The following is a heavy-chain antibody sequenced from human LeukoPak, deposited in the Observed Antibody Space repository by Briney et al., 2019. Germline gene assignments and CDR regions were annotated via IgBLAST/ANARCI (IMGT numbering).Heavy chain of an antibody. CDR3: VRFALTSSLDH. CDR1: GYKLTNNW. D-gene: IGHD6-13*01. CDR2: IYPGYSDG. Sequence: GESLKISCKISGYKLTNNWIGWVRQVPGKGLERMGLIYPGYSDGKYSPSFQGQVTLSVDASISTAYLHLSGLRASDTAIYYCVRFALTSSLDHWGQGTLVTVSS. V-gene: IGHV5-51*01. J-gene: IGHJ5*02.